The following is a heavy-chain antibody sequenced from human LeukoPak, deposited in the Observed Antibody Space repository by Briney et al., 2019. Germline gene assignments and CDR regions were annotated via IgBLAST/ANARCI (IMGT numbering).Heavy chain of an antibody. D-gene: IGHD3-10*01. CDR1: GFTFSSYS. V-gene: IGHV3-21*01. Sequence: GGSLRLSCAASGFTFSSYSMNWVRQAPGKGLECVSSISSSSSYIYYADSVKGRFTISRDNAKNSLYLQMNSLRAEDTAVYYCAILNYYGSGSYYRPQFHDFDYWGQGTLVTVSS. CDR2: ISSSSSYI. J-gene: IGHJ4*02. CDR3: AILNYYGSGSYYRPQFHDFDY.